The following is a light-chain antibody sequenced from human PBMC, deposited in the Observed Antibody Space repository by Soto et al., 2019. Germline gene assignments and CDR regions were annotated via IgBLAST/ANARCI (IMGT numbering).Light chain of an antibody. V-gene: IGKV3-20*01. Sequence: EIVLTQSPGTLSLSPGERATLSCRASQSVSSSYLAWYQQKPGQAPRLLIYGASSRATGIPDRFSGSGSGTDFTLTISRLEPEDFAVYYCQQYGSSPPTFYQGTKVEIK. CDR2: GAS. CDR1: QSVSSSY. CDR3: QQYGSSPPT. J-gene: IGKJ1*01.